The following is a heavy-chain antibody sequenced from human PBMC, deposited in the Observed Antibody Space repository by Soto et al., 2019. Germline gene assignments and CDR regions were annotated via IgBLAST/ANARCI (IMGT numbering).Heavy chain of an antibody. V-gene: IGHV4-59*01. Sequence: SETLSLTCTVSGGSISSYYWSWIRQPPGKGLEWIGYIYYSGSTNYNPSLKSRVTISVDTSKKQFSLKLSSVTAADTARYYCAGYSSSSICPEDHYFALEGWGQGTTVTVAS. CDR2: IYYSGST. CDR3: AGYSSSSICPEDHYFALEG. D-gene: IGHD2-2*01. J-gene: IGHJ6*02. CDR1: GGSISSYY.